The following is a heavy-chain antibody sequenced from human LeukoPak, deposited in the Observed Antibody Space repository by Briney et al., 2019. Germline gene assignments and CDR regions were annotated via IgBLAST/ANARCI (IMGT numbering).Heavy chain of an antibody. J-gene: IGHJ4*02. CDR1: GFTFSNHG. V-gene: IGHV3-23*01. CDR3: AKDDAWLRFGE. Sequence: GGSLRLSCATSGFTFSNHGMNWVRQAPGKGLEWVSGISPSGDITYYADSVKGRFTISRDNSKNTLYLEVISLTAEDTAVYYCAKDDAWLRFGEWSQGTLVTVSS. D-gene: IGHD3-10*01. CDR2: ISPSGDIT.